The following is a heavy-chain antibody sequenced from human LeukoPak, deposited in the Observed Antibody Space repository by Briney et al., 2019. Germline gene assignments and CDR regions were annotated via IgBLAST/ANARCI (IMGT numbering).Heavy chain of an antibody. CDR3: ARDRIAVAGTEY. D-gene: IGHD6-19*01. CDR2: ISAYNGNT. V-gene: IGHV1-18*01. CDR1: GYIFTSYG. Sequence: ASVKVSCKASGYIFTSYGISCVRQAPGQGLEGMGWISAYNGNTNYAQKLQGRVTMTTDTSTSTGYMELRSLRSDDTAVYYCARDRIAVAGTEYWGQGTLVTVSS. J-gene: IGHJ4*02.